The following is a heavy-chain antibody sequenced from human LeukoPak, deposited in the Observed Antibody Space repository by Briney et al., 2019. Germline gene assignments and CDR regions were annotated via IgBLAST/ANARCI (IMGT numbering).Heavy chain of an antibody. CDR2: IKEDGTTI. V-gene: IGHV3-7*01. CDR3: ARVVDYAWFDP. D-gene: IGHD3-16*01. J-gene: IGHJ5*02. Sequence: GGSLRLSCTASGFTFRNYWMGWVRQAPGKGLEWVANIKEDGTTIYYVDSVKGRFTISRDNAKNSLYLQMNSVRDEDTAVYYCARVVDYAWFDPWGQGTLVTVSS. CDR1: GFTFRNYW.